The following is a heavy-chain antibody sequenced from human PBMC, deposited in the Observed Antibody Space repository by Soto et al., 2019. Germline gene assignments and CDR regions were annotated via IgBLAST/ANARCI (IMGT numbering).Heavy chain of an antibody. CDR2: ISASTRNT. D-gene: IGHD2-15*01. CDR1: GYTFTNYA. Sequence: QVQLVQSGAEVKKPGASVKVSCQASGYTFTNYAISWVRQAPGQGLEWMGWISASTRNTDQAQNFQGRVTMTIDTSTNTANMELRSLRSDDTAVYYCARCYCSVGSCYACWHFDLWDRGTLVTVSS. CDR3: ARCYCSVGSCYACWHFDL. V-gene: IGHV1-18*01. J-gene: IGHJ2*01.